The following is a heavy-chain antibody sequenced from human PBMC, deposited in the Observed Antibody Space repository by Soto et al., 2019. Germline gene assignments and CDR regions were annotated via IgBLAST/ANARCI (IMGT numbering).Heavy chain of an antibody. CDR1: GGTFSSYT. CDR2: IIPILGIA. V-gene: IGHV1-69*08. Sequence: QVQLVQSGAEVKKPGSSVKVSCKASGGTFSSYTISWVRQAPGQGLEWMGRIIPILGIANYAQKFQGRVTITADKSTSTAYMELSSLRSEDTAVYYFARDFITMVHGVFDYWGQGTLVTVSS. D-gene: IGHD3-10*01. J-gene: IGHJ4*02. CDR3: ARDFITMVHGVFDY.